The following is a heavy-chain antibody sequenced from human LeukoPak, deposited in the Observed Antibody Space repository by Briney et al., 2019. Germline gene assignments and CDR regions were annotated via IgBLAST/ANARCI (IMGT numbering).Heavy chain of an antibody. D-gene: IGHD6-6*01. CDR2: ISGSGGST. CDR3: ATWREYSSSRGY. CDR1: GFTFSSYA. V-gene: IGHV3-23*01. Sequence: GGSLRLSCAASGFTFSSYAMSWVRQAPGKGLEWVSAISGSGGSTYYADSVKGRFTISRDNSKNTLYLQMNSLRAEDTAVYYCATWREYSSSRGYWGQGTLVTVSS. J-gene: IGHJ4*02.